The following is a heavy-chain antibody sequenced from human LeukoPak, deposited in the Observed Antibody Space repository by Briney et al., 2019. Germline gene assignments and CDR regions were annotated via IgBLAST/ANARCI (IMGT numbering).Heavy chain of an antibody. D-gene: IGHD6-19*01. CDR3: ARATGLGIAVALVDY. V-gene: IGHV1-2*02. Sequence: GASVKVSCKASGYTFTGYYMHWVRQAPGQGLEWMGWINPNSGGTNYAQKFQGRVTMTRDTSISTAYMELSRLRSDDTAVYYCARATGLGIAVALVDYWGRGTLVTVSS. J-gene: IGHJ4*02. CDR2: INPNSGGT. CDR1: GYTFTGYY.